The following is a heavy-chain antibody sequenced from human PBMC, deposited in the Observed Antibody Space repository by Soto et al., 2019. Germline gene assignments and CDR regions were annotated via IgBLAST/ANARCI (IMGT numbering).Heavy chain of an antibody. V-gene: IGHV1-69*12. Sequence: QVQLVQSGAEVKKPGSSVKVSCKASGGTFSSYAISWVRQAPGQGLEWMGGIIPIFGTANYAQKFQGRVTITAAESTSTAYMGLSSLRSEDTAVYYCARDRAMVRGHMDVWGQGTTVTVSS. D-gene: IGHD3-10*01. CDR3: ARDRAMVRGHMDV. J-gene: IGHJ6*02. CDR1: GGTFSSYA. CDR2: IIPIFGTA.